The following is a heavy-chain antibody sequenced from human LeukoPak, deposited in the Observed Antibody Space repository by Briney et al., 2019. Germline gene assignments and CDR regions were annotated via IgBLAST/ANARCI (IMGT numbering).Heavy chain of an antibody. J-gene: IGHJ3*02. V-gene: IGHV3-30*02. D-gene: IGHD3-22*01. CDR2: IRYDGSNK. Sequence: GGSLRLSCAASGFTFSSYGMHWVRQAPGKGLEWVAFIRYDGSNKYYADSVKGRFTISRDNSKNTLYLQMNSLRAEDTAVYYCAKGFYYESPDAFDIWGQGTMVTVSS. CDR3: AKGFYYESPDAFDI. CDR1: GFTFSSYG.